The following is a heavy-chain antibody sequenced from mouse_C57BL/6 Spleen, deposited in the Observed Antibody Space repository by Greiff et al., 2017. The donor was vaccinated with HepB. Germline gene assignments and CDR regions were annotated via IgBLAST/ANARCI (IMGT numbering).Heavy chain of an antibody. V-gene: IGHV5-4*03. J-gene: IGHJ3*01. CDR2: ISDGGSYT. CDR1: GFTFSSYA. CDR3: ARAEDGKGCLAY. Sequence: EVMLVESGGGLVKPGGSLKLSCAASGFTFSSYAMSWVRQTPEKRLEWVATISDGGSYTYYPDNVKGQFTISRDNAKNNLYLQMSHLKSEDTAMYYCARAEDGKGCLAYWGQGTLVTVSA. D-gene: IGHD2-1*01.